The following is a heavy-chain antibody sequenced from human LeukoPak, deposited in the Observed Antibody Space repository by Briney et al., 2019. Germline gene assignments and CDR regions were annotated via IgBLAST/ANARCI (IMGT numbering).Heavy chain of an antibody. Sequence: PGGSLRLSCAASGFTVSSNYMSWVRQAPGKGLEWVSAISGSGGSTYYADSVKGRFTISRDNAKNSLYLQMNSLRAEDTAVYYCARARKSGGITMIRGVKDRGWFDPWGQGTLVTVSS. CDR1: GFTVSSNY. V-gene: IGHV3-66*02. CDR3: ARARKSGGITMIRGVKDRGWFDP. D-gene: IGHD3-10*01. CDR2: ISGSGGST. J-gene: IGHJ5*02.